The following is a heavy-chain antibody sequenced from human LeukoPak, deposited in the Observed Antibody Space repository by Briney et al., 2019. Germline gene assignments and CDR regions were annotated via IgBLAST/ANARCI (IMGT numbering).Heavy chain of an antibody. V-gene: IGHV3-23*01. D-gene: IGHD1-26*01. CDR2: ISRGVGST. CDR1: GFSFSRYD. CDR3: AREESGVGSQGAFDI. J-gene: IGHJ3*02. Sequence: PGGSLRLSCAASGFSFSRYDLSWVRQAPGKGLECVSTISRGVGSTYYADSVKGRFTISRDNSKNTLYLQMNSLRAEDTAVYYCAREESGVGSQGAFDIWGQGTMVTVSS.